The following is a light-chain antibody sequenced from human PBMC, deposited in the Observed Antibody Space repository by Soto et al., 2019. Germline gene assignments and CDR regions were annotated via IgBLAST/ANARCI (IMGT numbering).Light chain of an antibody. CDR1: QGIRND. CDR2: AAS. CDR3: QQFSSYPLT. Sequence: VQMTQSPSSMSASVGDSVTITCRSSQGIRNDLGWYQQKPGKAPKLLIYAASRLQSGVPSRFSGRGCGKDITIIISRLDHEDFAVYYCQQFSSYPLTFGGGTKVDIK. J-gene: IGKJ4*01. V-gene: IGKV1-6*01.